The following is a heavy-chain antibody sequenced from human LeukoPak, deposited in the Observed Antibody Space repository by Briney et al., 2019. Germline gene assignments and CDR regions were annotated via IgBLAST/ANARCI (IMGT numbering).Heavy chain of an antibody. CDR3: ARGTDGVWELPIYYFDY. Sequence: ASVNVSCKASGGTFNSYAITWVRQAPGEGHEWMGEIIPIFGTANYAQKFQGRVTITADESTSTAYMELSSLRSEDTAVYYCARGTDGVWELPIYYFDYWGQGTLVTVSS. V-gene: IGHV1-69*13. D-gene: IGHD1-26*01. CDR2: IIPIFGTA. J-gene: IGHJ4*02. CDR1: GGTFNSYA.